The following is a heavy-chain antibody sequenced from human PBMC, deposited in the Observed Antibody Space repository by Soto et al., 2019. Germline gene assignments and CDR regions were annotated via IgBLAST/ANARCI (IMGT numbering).Heavy chain of an antibody. CDR3: ARPWGHYYYYYYMDV. Sequence: ESGGGLVKPGGSLRLSCAASGFTFRSYSMNWVRQAPGKGLEWVSSISSSSSYIYYADSVKGRFTISRDNAKNSLYLQMNSLRAEDTAVYYCARPWGHYYYYYYMDVWGKGTTVTVSS. D-gene: IGHD7-27*01. J-gene: IGHJ6*03. V-gene: IGHV3-21*01. CDR1: GFTFRSYS. CDR2: ISSSSSYI.